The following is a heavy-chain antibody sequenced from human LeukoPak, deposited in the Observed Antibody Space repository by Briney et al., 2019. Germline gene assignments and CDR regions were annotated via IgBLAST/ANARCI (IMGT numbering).Heavy chain of an antibody. J-gene: IGHJ4*02. CDR1: GFTFSSYA. Sequence: GGSLRLSCAASGFTFSSYAMHWVRQAPGKGLEWVAVISYDGSNKYYADSVKGRFTISRDNSKNTLYLQTNSLRAEDTAVYYCASKGIQLWVLWDWGQGTLVTVSS. D-gene: IGHD5-18*01. V-gene: IGHV3-30-3*01. CDR2: ISYDGSNK. CDR3: ASKGIQLWVLWD.